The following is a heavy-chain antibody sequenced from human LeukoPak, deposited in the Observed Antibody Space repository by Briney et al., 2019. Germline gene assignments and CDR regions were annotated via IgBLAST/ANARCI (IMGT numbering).Heavy chain of an antibody. CDR1: GGSISSSSYY. Sequence: SETLSLTCTVSGGSISSSSYYWGWIRQPPGKGLEWIGSIYYSGSTYYNPSLKSRVTISVDTSKNQFSLKLSSVTAADTAVYYCARDFIGVWFGELLSREPSYYFDYWGQGTLVTVSS. CDR2: IYYSGST. CDR3: ARDFIGVWFGELLSREPSYYFDY. V-gene: IGHV4-39*07. D-gene: IGHD3-10*01. J-gene: IGHJ4*02.